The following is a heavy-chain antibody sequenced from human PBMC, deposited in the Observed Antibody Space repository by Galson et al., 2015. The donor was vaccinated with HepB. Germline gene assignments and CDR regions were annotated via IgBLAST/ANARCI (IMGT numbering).Heavy chain of an antibody. CDR3: ARSRPYCSSTSCYQDPYYFDY. CDR2: INPSGGST. V-gene: IGHV1-46*03. CDR1: GYTFTSYY. J-gene: IGHJ4*02. D-gene: IGHD2-2*01. Sequence: SVKVSCKASGYTFTSYYMHWVRQAPGQGLEWMGIINPSGGSTSYAQKFQGRVTMTRDTSTSTVYMELSSLRSEDTAVYHCARSRPYCSSTSCYQDPYYFDYWGQGTLVTVSS.